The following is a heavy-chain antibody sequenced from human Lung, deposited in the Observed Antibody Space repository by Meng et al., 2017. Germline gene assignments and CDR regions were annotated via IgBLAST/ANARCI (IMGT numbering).Heavy chain of an antibody. V-gene: IGHV4-34*01. Sequence: VQLQQWGAGLLKPSELLSLTCVVSGGSFSDYYWSWIRQPPGKGLEWIGEINHSGSTNYNPSLESRATISVDTSQNNLSLKLSSVTAADSAVYYCARGPTTMAHDFDYWGQGTLVTVSS. CDR1: GGSFSDYY. D-gene: IGHD4-11*01. J-gene: IGHJ4*02. CDR3: ARGPTTMAHDFDY. CDR2: INHSGST.